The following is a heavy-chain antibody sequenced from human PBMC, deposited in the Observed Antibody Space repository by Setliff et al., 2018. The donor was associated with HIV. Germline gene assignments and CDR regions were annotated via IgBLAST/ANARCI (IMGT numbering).Heavy chain of an antibody. J-gene: IGHJ6*03. Sequence: SETLSLTCAVSGDSINSFFWWTWVRQFPGKGLDWIGEIYHSGATDYKPSLKSRVTMSVDSSKNQFSLRLTSVAAADTAVYYCARGRCTGGTCSGRYSYLRIDVWGKGTTVTVSS. CDR2: IYHSGAT. CDR1: GDSINSFFW. D-gene: IGHD2-8*02. V-gene: IGHV4-4*02. CDR3: ARGRCTGGTCSGRYSYLRIDV.